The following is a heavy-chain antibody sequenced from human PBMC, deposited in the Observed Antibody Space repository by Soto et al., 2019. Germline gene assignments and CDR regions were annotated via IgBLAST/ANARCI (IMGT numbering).Heavy chain of an antibody. CDR1: GGTISRYY. CDR2: MYHTGST. V-gene: IGHV4-59*01. D-gene: IGHD2-21*02. CDR3: ARDLWGYCGTDCYPLDV. J-gene: IGHJ6*02. Sequence: QVQLQESGPGLVKPSETLSLTCTVSGGTISRYYCSWIRQHPGKGLEWIGDMYHTGSTVYNPSFKSRVTITVNTSKHQFSLKLNSVTAAATAVYYCARDLWGYCGTDCYPLDVWGQGTTVTVSS.